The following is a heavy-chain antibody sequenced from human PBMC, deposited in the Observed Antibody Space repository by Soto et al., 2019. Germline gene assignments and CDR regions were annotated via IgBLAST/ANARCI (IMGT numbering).Heavy chain of an antibody. V-gene: IGHV3-23*01. CDR1: GFTFSRYT. CDR3: ARDIAAAGTSYYYYGMDV. J-gene: IGHJ6*02. Sequence: GGSLRLSCAASGFTFSRYTMSWVRQAPGKGLEWVSAISGSGGSTYYADSVKGRFTISRDNSKNTLYLQMNSLRAEDTAVYYCARDIAAAGTSYYYYGMDVWGQGTTVTVSS. CDR2: ISGSGGST. D-gene: IGHD6-13*01.